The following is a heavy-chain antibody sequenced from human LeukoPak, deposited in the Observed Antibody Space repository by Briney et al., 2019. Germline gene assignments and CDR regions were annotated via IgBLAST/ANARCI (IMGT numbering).Heavy chain of an antibody. CDR1: GFTFSRYS. V-gene: IGHV3-30*02. D-gene: IGHD5-18*01. CDR2: IRYDGGLQ. CDR3: AKLADTSTIDY. Sequence: GGSLRLSCAASGFTFSRYSMTWVRQAPGKGLEWISFIRYDGGLQYYGDSVKGRFSISRDNSKNTLYLQMNSLRTEDTAVYYCAKLADTSTIDYWGQGTLVTVSS. J-gene: IGHJ4*02.